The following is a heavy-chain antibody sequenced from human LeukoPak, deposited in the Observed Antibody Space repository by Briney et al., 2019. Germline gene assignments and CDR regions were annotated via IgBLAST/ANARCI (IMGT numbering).Heavy chain of an antibody. D-gene: IGHD3-22*01. J-gene: IGHJ5*02. Sequence: GGPLRLPCTPSGFPFSDYWMHWLPQVPGKGLVWVSLIKGDGRETNYGDSVKGRFTISRDNSKNTLFLQKNSLRVEDTAVYYCVRGQIGVSVIVHWGQGTLVTVSS. CDR3: VRGQIGVSVIVH. V-gene: IGHV3-74*01. CDR2: IKGDGRET. CDR1: GFPFSDYW.